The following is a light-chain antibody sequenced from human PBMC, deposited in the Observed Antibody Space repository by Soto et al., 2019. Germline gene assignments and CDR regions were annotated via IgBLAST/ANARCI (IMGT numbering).Light chain of an antibody. V-gene: IGKV3-11*01. Sequence: EIVLTQSPATLSLSPGERATLSCRASQSISTYLAWYQQKAGQAPRLLIYDASNRATGIPARFSASGSGTDFTLTISSLQPEDFAVYYCQQRASWPITFGGGTKVEIK. J-gene: IGKJ4*01. CDR1: QSISTY. CDR2: DAS. CDR3: QQRASWPIT.